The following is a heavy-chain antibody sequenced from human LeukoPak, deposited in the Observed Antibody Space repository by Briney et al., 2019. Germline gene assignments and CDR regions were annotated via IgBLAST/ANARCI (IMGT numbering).Heavy chain of an antibody. Sequence: PSETLSLTCTISGGSIRSYYWSWIRQPPGKGLEWIGYIYYSGSTNYNPSLKSRVTISVDTSKNQFSLKLSSVTAADTAVYYCARSLRYFDWLAGFDPWGQGTLVTVSS. V-gene: IGHV4-59*01. J-gene: IGHJ5*02. D-gene: IGHD3-9*01. CDR1: GGSIRSYY. CDR2: IYYSGST. CDR3: ARSLRYFDWLAGFDP.